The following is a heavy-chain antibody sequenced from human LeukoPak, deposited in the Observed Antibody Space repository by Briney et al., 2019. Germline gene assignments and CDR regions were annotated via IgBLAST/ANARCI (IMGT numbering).Heavy chain of an antibody. J-gene: IGHJ4*02. CDR2: ISSSGSTI. CDR1: GFTFSSYE. Sequence: PGGSLRLSCAASGFTFSSYEMNWVRQAPGKGLEWVSYISSSGSTIYYADSVKGRFTISRDNAKNSLYLQMNSLRAEDTAVYYCARDLFRFDSNGYSDPFDYWGQGTLVTVSS. CDR3: ARDLFRFDSNGYSDPFDY. V-gene: IGHV3-48*03. D-gene: IGHD3-22*01.